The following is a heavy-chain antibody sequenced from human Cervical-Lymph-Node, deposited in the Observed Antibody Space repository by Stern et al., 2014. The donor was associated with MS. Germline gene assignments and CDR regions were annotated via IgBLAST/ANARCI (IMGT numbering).Heavy chain of an antibody. J-gene: IGHJ3*02. Sequence: EVQLVESGGGLVQPGGSLRLSCAASGFTFSGSWMTWVRQAPGKGREWVASIKDDGSDRYYVDSVKGRFTISRDNAKTSLFLQMNGLRAEDTAVYYCARDRYFGAFDIWGQGTMVTVSS. CDR2: IKDDGSDR. V-gene: IGHV3-7*01. CDR3: ARDRYFGAFDI. CDR1: GFTFSGSW. D-gene: IGHD3-10*01.